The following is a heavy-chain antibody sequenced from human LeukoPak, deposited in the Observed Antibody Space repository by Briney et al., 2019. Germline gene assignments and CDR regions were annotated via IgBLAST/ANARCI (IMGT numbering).Heavy chain of an antibody. D-gene: IGHD3-10*01. J-gene: IGHJ4*02. CDR1: GGSISSSSYY. V-gene: IGHV4-39*01. CDR2: IYYSGST. Sequence: SETLSLICTVSGGSISSSSYYWGWIRQPPGKGLEWIGSIYYSGSTYYNPSLKSRVTISVDTSKNQFSLKLSSVTAADTAVYYCARAVRGVRVDYWGQGTLVTVSS. CDR3: ARAVRGVRVDY.